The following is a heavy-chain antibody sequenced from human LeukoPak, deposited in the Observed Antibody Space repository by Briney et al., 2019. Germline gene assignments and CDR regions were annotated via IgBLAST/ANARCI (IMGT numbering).Heavy chain of an antibody. V-gene: IGHV3-33*01. J-gene: IGHJ3*02. D-gene: IGHD6-13*01. CDR3: ARVASIAAAGEAFDI. Sequence: HPGGSLRLSCAPSGFTFSSYGMHWVRRAPGRGLEWVAVLWYDGSNKYYADSVKGRFTIYRDNSKNTLYLQVTSLRAEDRAVYYCARVASIAAAGEAFDIWGQGTMVSVSS. CDR1: GFTFSSYG. CDR2: LWYDGSNK.